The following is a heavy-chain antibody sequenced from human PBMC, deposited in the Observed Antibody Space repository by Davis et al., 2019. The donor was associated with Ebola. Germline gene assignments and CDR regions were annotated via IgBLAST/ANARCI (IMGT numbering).Heavy chain of an antibody. Sequence: MPSETLSLTCTVSGGSISSYYWSWIRQPPGKGLEWIGYIYYSGSTNYNPSLKSRVTMSVDTSKNQFSLKLSSVTAADTAVYYCARVGYYYDSSGYYRGAFDIWGQGTMVTVSS. V-gene: IGHV4-59*01. CDR2: IYYSGST. D-gene: IGHD3-22*01. CDR3: ARVGYYYDSSGYYRGAFDI. J-gene: IGHJ3*02. CDR1: GGSISSYY.